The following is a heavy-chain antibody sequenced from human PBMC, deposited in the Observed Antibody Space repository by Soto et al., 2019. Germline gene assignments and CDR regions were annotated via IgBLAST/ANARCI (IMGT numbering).Heavy chain of an antibody. CDR1: GGSVTSSLYY. Sequence: SATLSLGCMVSGGSVTSSLYYWVWIRQPPGKVLDWIGNIYYSGTTHYNPSLKSRVTISVDTFKNQFSLKLSSVTAADTAVFYCASLPSSSSYYDVLTGYSVDHWGQGTLVTVSS. J-gene: IGHJ4*02. D-gene: IGHD3-9*01. CDR2: IYYSGTT. CDR3: ASLPSSSSYYDVLTGYSVDH. V-gene: IGHV4-39*01.